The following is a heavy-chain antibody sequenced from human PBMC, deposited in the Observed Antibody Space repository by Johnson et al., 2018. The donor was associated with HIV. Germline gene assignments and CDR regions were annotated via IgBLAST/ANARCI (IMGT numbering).Heavy chain of an antibody. CDR3: ARVGAITIFGVVIIDDAFDI. CDR2: INSDGSNT. CDR1: GFSFSTYW. V-gene: IGHV3-74*02. J-gene: IGHJ3*02. D-gene: IGHD3-3*01. Sequence: VQLVESGGGLVQPGGSLRLSCAASGFSFSTYWMHWVRQAPVKGLVWVSRINSDGSNTTYADSVKGRFTISRDNAKNTLYLQMHNLRAEDTAVYYCARVGAITIFGVVIIDDAFDIWGQGTMVTVSS.